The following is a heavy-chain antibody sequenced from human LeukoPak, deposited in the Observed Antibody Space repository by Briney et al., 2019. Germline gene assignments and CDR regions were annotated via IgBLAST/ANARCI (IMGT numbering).Heavy chain of an antibody. CDR3: ALQAAGTGS. CDR1: GGTFSSYA. V-gene: IGHV1-69*06. J-gene: IGHJ4*02. Sequence: GASVKVSCKASGGTFSSYAISWVRQAPGQGLEWMGGIIPIFGTANYAQKFQGRVTITADKSTSIAYMELSSLRSEDTAVYYCALQAAGTGSWGQGTLVTVSS. CDR2: IIPIFGTA. D-gene: IGHD6-13*01.